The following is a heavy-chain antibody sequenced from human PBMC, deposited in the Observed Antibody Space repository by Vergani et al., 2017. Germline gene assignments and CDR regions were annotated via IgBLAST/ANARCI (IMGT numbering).Heavy chain of an antibody. V-gene: IGHV1-18*01. Sequence: QVQLVQSGAEVKKPGASVKVSCKASGYTFTSYGISWVRQAPGQGLEWMGWINAGNGNTKYSQKFQGRVTITRDTSASTAYMELSSLRSEDTAVYYCARDCSGGSCYSPYFQHWGQGTLVTVSS. J-gene: IGHJ1*01. CDR3: ARDCSGGSCYSPYFQH. D-gene: IGHD2-15*01. CDR1: GYTFTSYG. CDR2: INAGNGNT.